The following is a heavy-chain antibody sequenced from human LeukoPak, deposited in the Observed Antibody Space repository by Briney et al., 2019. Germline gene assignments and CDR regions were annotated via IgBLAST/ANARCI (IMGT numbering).Heavy chain of an antibody. J-gene: IGHJ4*02. Sequence: SETLSLTCTVSGGSISGHYWSWIRQSRGKGLEWIGYIDPTGLTSYNPSLNSRVTISEDTSKNQFSLKVRSVTTADTAVYFCARQTPYSGNHYFDYWGQGTLVTVSS. CDR3: ARQTPYSGNHYFDY. CDR2: IDPTGLT. D-gene: IGHD1-26*01. CDR1: GGSISGHY. V-gene: IGHV4-4*09.